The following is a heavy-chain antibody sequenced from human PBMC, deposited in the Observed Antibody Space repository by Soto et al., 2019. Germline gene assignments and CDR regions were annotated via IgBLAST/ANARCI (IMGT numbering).Heavy chain of an antibody. Sequence: SVKVSCKASGGTFSSYTISWVRQAPGQGLEWMGRIIPILGIANYAQKFQGRVTITADKSTSTAYMELSSLRSEDTAVYYCAGDWGVGDILTGYDFDYWGQGTLVTVSS. CDR2: IIPILGIA. CDR3: AGDWGVGDILTGYDFDY. D-gene: IGHD3-9*01. CDR1: GGTFSSYT. J-gene: IGHJ4*02. V-gene: IGHV1-69*02.